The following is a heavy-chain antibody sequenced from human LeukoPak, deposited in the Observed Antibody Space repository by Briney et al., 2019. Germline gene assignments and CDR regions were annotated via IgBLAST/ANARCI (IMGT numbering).Heavy chain of an antibody. J-gene: IGHJ4*02. CDR2: MSPNGDST. Sequence: ASVKLSCKASGYPFTKFYMHWVRQAPGHGLEWMGLMSPNGDSTLYSQKFQGRVTMTRDTSTSTDYMELSSLRSEDTAVYYCARDLLGTEGYFEYWGQGTLVTVST. CDR3: ARDLLGTEGYFEY. CDR1: GYPFTKFY. V-gene: IGHV1-46*01. D-gene: IGHD3-16*01.